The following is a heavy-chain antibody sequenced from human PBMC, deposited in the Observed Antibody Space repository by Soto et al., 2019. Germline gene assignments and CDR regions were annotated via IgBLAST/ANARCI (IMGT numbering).Heavy chain of an antibody. CDR3: AENTIFGVVIIPARLNYYYYGMDV. CDR1: GGTFSSYA. D-gene: IGHD3-3*01. Sequence: ASVKVSCKASGGTFSSYAISWVRQAPGQGLEWMGGIIPIFGTANYAQKFQGRVTITADESTSTAYMELSSLRSEDTAVYYCAENTIFGVVIIPARLNYYYYGMDVWGQGTTVTVSS. CDR2: IIPIFGTA. J-gene: IGHJ6*02. V-gene: IGHV1-69*13.